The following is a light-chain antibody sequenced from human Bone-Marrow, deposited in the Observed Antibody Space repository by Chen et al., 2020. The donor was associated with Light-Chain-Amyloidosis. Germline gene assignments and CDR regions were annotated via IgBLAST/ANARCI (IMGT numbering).Light chain of an antibody. CDR3: AAWADSLNGVV. V-gene: IGLV1-44*01. Sequence: SVLTQPPSADGPPGQRVTISCSGSSANIGSNSVHWYHQLPGTAPKILIYTSNQRPAGVPVRFSGSKSGTSASLAISELQSEHEADYSCAAWADSLNGVVFGGGTKRTVL. CDR1: SANIGSNS. CDR2: TSN. J-gene: IGLJ2*01.